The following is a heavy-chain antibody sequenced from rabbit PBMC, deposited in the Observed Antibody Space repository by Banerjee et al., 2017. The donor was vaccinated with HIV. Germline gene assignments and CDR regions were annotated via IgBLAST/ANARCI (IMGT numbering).Heavy chain of an antibody. Sequence: QEQLEESGGDLVKPGASLTLTCKASGFDLSDYYYMCWVRQAPGKGLEWIACIYTTSSGDTYYASWAKGRFTISRTSSTTVALQMTSLTAADTATYFCARDLAGVIGWNFNLWGQGTLVTVS. CDR3: ARDLAGVIGWNFNL. J-gene: IGHJ4*01. D-gene: IGHD4-1*01. CDR2: IYTTSSGDT. V-gene: IGHV1S45*01. CDR1: GFDLSDYYY.